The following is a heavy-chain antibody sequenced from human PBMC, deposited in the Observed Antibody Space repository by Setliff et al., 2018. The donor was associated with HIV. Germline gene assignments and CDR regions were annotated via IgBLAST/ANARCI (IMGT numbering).Heavy chain of an antibody. V-gene: IGHV1-18*01. CDR2: ISAYNGNT. Sequence: ASVKVSCKASGYTFTSYGISWVRQAPGQGLEWMGWISAYNGNTNYAQKLQGRVTMTTDTSTSTAYMELRSLRSDDTAVYYCATDKGTTLSSYYYYYMDVWGKGTAVTSP. CDR1: GYTFTSYG. D-gene: IGHD4-4*01. CDR3: ATDKGTTLSSYYYYYMDV. J-gene: IGHJ6*03.